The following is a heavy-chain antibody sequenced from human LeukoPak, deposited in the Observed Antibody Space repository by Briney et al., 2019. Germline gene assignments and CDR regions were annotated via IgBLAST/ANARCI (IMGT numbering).Heavy chain of an antibody. CDR2: ISGSGGST. CDR1: GFTFSSYA. CDR3: AKEARITMIVVVITYLDY. D-gene: IGHD3-22*01. Sequence: QPGGSLRLFCAASGFTFSSYAMSWVRQAPGKGLEWVSAISGSGGSTYYADSVKGRFTISRDNSKNTLYLQMNSLRAEDTAVYYCAKEARITMIVVVITYLDYWGQGTLVTVSS. V-gene: IGHV3-23*01. J-gene: IGHJ4*02.